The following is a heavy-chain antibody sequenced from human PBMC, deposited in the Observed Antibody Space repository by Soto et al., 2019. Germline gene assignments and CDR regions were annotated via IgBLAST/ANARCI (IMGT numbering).Heavy chain of an antibody. Sequence: GGSLRLSCAASGFTFSSYAMHWVRQAPGKGLEWVAVISYDGSNKYYADSVKGRFNNSRDNSKNTLYLQMNSLRAEDTAVYYCASATTMVRGVISPRNAFDIWGQGTMVTVSS. V-gene: IGHV3-30-3*01. D-gene: IGHD3-10*01. CDR3: ASATTMVRGVISPRNAFDI. CDR1: GFTFSSYA. J-gene: IGHJ3*02. CDR2: ISYDGSNK.